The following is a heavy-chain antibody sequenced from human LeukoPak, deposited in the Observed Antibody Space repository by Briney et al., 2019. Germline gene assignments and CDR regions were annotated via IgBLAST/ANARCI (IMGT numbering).Heavy chain of an antibody. Sequence: PGGSLRLSCAGSGLTVSSTYMSWVRQAPGKGLEWVSVIYGGTSTYYSDSVKGRFTISRDDSKNTLYLQMSSLRAEDTAVYYCACRYEGASYYYYGMDVWDQGTTVTVSS. CDR3: ACRYEGASYYYYGMDV. D-gene: IGHD1-14*01. J-gene: IGHJ6*02. CDR1: GLTVSSTY. CDR2: IYGGTST. V-gene: IGHV3-66*01.